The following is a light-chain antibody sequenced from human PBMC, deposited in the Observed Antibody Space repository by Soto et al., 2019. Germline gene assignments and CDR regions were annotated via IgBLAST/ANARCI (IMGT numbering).Light chain of an antibody. CDR3: QQYGSSPLT. CDR1: QSVSSSY. V-gene: IGKV3-20*01. J-gene: IGKJ4*01. Sequence: EIVLTQSPGTLSLSPGERATLSCRASQSVSSSYLAWDQQKPGQAPRLLIYVASSRATGIPDRFSGSGSGTDFNLTISRLEPEGFAVYYCQQYGSSPLTFGGGTKVEIK. CDR2: VAS.